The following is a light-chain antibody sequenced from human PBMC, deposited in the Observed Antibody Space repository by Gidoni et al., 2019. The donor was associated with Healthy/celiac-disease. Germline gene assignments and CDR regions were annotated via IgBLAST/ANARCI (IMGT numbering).Light chain of an antibody. J-gene: IGKJ1*01. Sequence: ELVMTQSPATLSVSTGKRATLACRASQRVSSNLSWYQQQPGQPPRLLISGASTRATGSPARFSGSCSLTVFTLTPSSLQTEDFAVYYCQTGGTFGQXTKVEIK. CDR1: QRVSSN. V-gene: IGKV3-15*01. CDR2: GAS. CDR3: QTGGT.